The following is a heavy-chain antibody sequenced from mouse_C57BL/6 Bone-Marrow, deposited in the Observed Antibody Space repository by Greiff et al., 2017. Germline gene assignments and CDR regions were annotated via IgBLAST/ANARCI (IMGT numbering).Heavy chain of an antibody. CDR3: ARIHYYGLLDY. CDR2: ISDGGSYT. Sequence: EVMLVESGGGLVKPGGSLKLSCAASGFTFSSYAMSWVRQTPEKRLEWVATISDGGSYTYYPDNVKGRFTISRDNAKNNLYLQMSHLKSEDTAMYYCARIHYYGLLDYWGQGTTLTVSS. CDR1: GFTFSSYA. D-gene: IGHD1-2*01. J-gene: IGHJ2*01. V-gene: IGHV5-4*03.